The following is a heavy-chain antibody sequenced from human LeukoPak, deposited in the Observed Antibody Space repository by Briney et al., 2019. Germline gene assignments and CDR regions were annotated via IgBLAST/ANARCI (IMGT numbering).Heavy chain of an antibody. D-gene: IGHD2-2*01. Sequence: ASVKVSCKASGYTFTGYYMHWVRQAPGQGLERMGWVNPNSGGTNYAQKFQGRVTMTRDTSISTAYMELSRLRSDDTAVYYCARGKGYCSSISCYNWFDPWGQGTLVTVSS. J-gene: IGHJ5*02. CDR3: ARGKGYCSSISCYNWFDP. CDR2: VNPNSGGT. V-gene: IGHV1-2*02. CDR1: GYTFTGYY.